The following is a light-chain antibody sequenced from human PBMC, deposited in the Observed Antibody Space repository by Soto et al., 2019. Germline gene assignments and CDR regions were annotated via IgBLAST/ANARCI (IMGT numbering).Light chain of an antibody. CDR3: ASYTSSSSLYV. V-gene: IGLV2-14*01. J-gene: IGLJ1*01. Sequence: QSALTQPASVSGSPGQSITISCTGTSSDVGGYKYVSWYQQHPGKAPKLIIYEVSNRPSGVSDRFSGSKSGNTASLTISGLLADDEAEYYCASYTSSSSLYVFGTGTKVTVL. CDR1: SSDVGGYKY. CDR2: EVS.